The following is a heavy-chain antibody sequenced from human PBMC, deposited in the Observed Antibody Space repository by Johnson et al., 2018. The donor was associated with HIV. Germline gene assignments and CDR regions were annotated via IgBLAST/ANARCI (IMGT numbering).Heavy chain of an antibody. Sequence: QVQLVESGGGVVRPGGSLRLSCAASGFNVDDDALRLVRQVPGKGLEWVAFVSYDGTNEFYADSVKGRFSISRDNSKNTLYLQMNSLRAEDTAVYNCAREGSGSYQIWGQGTMVTVSS. D-gene: IGHD1-26*01. CDR1: GFNVDDDA. CDR3: AREGSGSYQI. V-gene: IGHV3-30*03. CDR2: VSYDGTNE. J-gene: IGHJ3*02.